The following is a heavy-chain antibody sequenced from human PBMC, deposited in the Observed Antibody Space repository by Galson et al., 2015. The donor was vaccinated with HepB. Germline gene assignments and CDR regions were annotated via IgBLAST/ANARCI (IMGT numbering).Heavy chain of an antibody. CDR3: ARDVRYAFEM. Sequence: SVKVSCKASGYTFTRNGISWVRQAPGQGLEWMGWISTNSGNTYYAQKFQDRLIMTTERSTSTAYMELRNLTSDDTAFYYCARDVRYAFEMWGQGTMVTVS. V-gene: IGHV1-18*01. D-gene: IGHD3-10*02. CDR1: GYTFTRNG. J-gene: IGHJ3*02. CDR2: ISTNSGNT.